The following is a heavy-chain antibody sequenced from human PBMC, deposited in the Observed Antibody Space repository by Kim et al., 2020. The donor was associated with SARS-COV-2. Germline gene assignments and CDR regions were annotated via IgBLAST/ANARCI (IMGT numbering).Heavy chain of an antibody. D-gene: IGHD4-17*01. CDR1: GASISGY. CDR3: ARLDYGDYDEAFDL. CDR2: VYHTVSA. Sequence: SETLSLTCAVSGASISGYWSWIRQPPGKSLEWIAYVYHTVSATYNPSLKSRVTISMDTSRNYISLKLTSLTAADTAIYYCARLDYGDYDEAFDLWGPGT. V-gene: IGHV4-59*08. J-gene: IGHJ3*01.